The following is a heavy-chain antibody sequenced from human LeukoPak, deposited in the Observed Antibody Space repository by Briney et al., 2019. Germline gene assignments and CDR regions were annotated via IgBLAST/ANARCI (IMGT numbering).Heavy chain of an antibody. Sequence: GGSLRLSCGASGFNFKNYWMSWVRQAPGKGLEWVANVQEEGREKYYVDSVKGRFTISRDNAKNSLYLQMNSLRAEDTAVYYCGKDLGLYYYYGMDVWGQGTTVTVSS. V-gene: IGHV3-7*01. J-gene: IGHJ6*02. D-gene: IGHD3-16*01. CDR1: GFNFKNYW. CDR3: GKDLGLYYYYGMDV. CDR2: VQEEGREK.